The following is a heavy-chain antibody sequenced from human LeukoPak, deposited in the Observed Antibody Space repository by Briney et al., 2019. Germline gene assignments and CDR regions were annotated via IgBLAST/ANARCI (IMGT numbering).Heavy chain of an antibody. CDR1: GFTFSDYA. J-gene: IGHJ4*02. V-gene: IGHV3-23*01. CDR3: VSRAGSPWGPFDD. Sequence: GGSLRLSCAASGFTFSDYAINWVRQAPGKGLEWVSSISRGGVITYYADSVKGRFTISRDNSNNTLYLHMNSLRAEATAVYYCVSRAGSPWGPFDDWGQGTLVTVSS. D-gene: IGHD7-27*01. CDR2: ISRGGVIT.